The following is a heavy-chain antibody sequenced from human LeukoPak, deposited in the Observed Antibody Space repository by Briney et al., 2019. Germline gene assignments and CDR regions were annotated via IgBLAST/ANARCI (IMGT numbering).Heavy chain of an antibody. V-gene: IGHV1-8*01. Sequence: ASVKVSCKASGYTFTSYDINWVRRATEQGLEWLGWMSPNSGNTGYAQKFQGRVIMTRNTSITTAYMELSSLRSEDTAVYYCVRAPPNWGFNYWGQGTLVTVSS. CDR3: VRAPPNWGFNY. CDR2: MSPNSGNT. D-gene: IGHD7-27*01. CDR1: GYTFTSYD. J-gene: IGHJ4*02.